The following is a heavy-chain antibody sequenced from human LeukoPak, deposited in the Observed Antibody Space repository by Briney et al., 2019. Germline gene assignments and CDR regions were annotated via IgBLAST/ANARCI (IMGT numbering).Heavy chain of an antibody. CDR2: ISAYNGNT. CDR1: GYTFTSYG. CDR3: ARDPYCSSTTSPKIYCGGSLGY. D-gene: IGHD2-2*01. Sequence: ASVKVSCKASGYTFTSYGISWVRQAPGQGLEWMGWISAYNGNTNYAQKLQGRVTMTTDTSTSTAYMELRSLRSDDTAVYYCARDPYCSSTTSPKIYCGGSLGYWGQGTLVTVSS. J-gene: IGHJ4*02. V-gene: IGHV1-18*01.